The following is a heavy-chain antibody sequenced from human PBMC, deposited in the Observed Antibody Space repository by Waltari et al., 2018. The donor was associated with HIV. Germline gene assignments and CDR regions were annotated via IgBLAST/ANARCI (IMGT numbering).Heavy chain of an antibody. J-gene: IGHJ4*02. CDR3: TRAVFWSGFFRDYFFDY. Sequence: EVKLVDSGGGLVQPGGSLRPACVHSKFHSSNYWISWVRQLPGEGLVWVSRVKGDASSTDYADSVRGRFTISRDNAKNTVYLQMNSLRAEDTALYYCTRAVFWSGFFRDYFFDYWGQGTPVTVSS. D-gene: IGHD3-3*01. V-gene: IGHV3-74*01. CDR2: VKGDASST. CDR1: KFHSSNYW.